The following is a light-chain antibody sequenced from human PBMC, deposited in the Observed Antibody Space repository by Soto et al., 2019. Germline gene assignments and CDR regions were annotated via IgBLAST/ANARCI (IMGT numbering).Light chain of an antibody. CDR3: QQSYSTPRT. Sequence: DLQMTQSPSSLSASVGDRVTIPCRASQSISTYLNWYQQKPGKAPKLLIFAASTLQSGVPSRFSGSGSGTEFTLTISSLEPEDFATYYCQQSYSTPRTFGQGTKLEIK. V-gene: IGKV1-39*01. J-gene: IGKJ2*01. CDR1: QSISTY. CDR2: AAS.